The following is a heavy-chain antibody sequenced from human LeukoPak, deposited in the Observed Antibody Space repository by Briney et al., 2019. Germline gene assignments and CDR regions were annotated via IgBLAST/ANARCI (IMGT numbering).Heavy chain of an antibody. V-gene: IGHV3-30*02. CDR2: IWYDGSNK. J-gene: IGHJ4*02. CDR1: GFTFSSYG. Sequence: GGSLRLSCAASGFTFSSYGMHWVRQAPGKGLEWVAVIWYDGSNKYYADSVKGRYTISRDNSKNTLYLQMNSLRVEDTAVYYCAKAYSSSWYLSGCFDYWGQGTLVTVSS. D-gene: IGHD6-13*01. CDR3: AKAYSSSWYLSGCFDY.